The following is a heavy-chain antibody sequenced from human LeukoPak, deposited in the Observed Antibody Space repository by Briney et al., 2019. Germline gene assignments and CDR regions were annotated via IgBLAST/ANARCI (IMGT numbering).Heavy chain of an antibody. CDR1: GFTFSSYS. CDR2: ISSSSSTI. J-gene: IGHJ4*02. Sequence: PGGSLRLSCAASGFTFSSYSMNWVRQAPGKGLEWVSYISSSSSTIYYADSVKGRFTISRGNAKNSLYLQMNSLRAEDTAVYYCARLTRQYYYDSSGYLDYWGQGTLVTVSS. CDR3: ARLTRQYYYDSSGYLDY. D-gene: IGHD3-22*01. V-gene: IGHV3-48*04.